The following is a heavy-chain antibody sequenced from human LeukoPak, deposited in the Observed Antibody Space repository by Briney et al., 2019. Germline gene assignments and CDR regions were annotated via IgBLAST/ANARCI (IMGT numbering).Heavy chain of an antibody. CDR1: GSSFSSNA. J-gene: IGHJ4*02. CDR2: ISGTGGST. CDR3: AKDPDSGSQGYFDY. Sequence: GGSLRLSCAASGSSFSSNAMSWVRQAPGKGLEWVSGISGTGGSTYYADSVKGRFTISRDNSRDTLYLQMNSLRVEDTAVYYCAKDPDSGSQGYFDYWGQGTLVTVSS. V-gene: IGHV3-23*01. D-gene: IGHD1-26*01.